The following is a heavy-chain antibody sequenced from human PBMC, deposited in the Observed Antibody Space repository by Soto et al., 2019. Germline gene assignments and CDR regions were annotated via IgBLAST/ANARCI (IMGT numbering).Heavy chain of an antibody. CDR3: AKVCNSAYSHYTLFDK. CDR1: AFTFNDYG. V-gene: IGHV3-23*01. CDR2: ISGSGSYT. Sequence: PWGSLRLSCAASAFTFNDYGMSWVRQARGKGLDWVSNISGSGSYTYYADFAKGRLTVSRDNSNNLLFLQMNGLRAEDTAIYYCAKVCNSAYSHYTLFDKWGYGSLVNVSS. D-gene: IGHD3-3*01. J-gene: IGHJ4*01.